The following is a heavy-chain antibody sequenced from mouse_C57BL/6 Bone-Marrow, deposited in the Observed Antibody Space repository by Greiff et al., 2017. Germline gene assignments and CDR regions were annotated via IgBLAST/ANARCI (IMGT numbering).Heavy chain of an antibody. CDR1: GFTFSDYY. V-gene: IGHV5-12*01. Sequence: EVMLVESGGGLVQPGGSLKLSCAASGFTFSDYYMYWVRQTPEKRLEWVAYISNGGGSTYYPDTVKGRFTISRDNAKNTLYLQMSRLKSEDTAMYYCARPYYYGSSFYAMDYWGQGTSVTVSS. J-gene: IGHJ4*01. D-gene: IGHD1-1*01. CDR2: ISNGGGST. CDR3: ARPYYYGSSFYAMDY.